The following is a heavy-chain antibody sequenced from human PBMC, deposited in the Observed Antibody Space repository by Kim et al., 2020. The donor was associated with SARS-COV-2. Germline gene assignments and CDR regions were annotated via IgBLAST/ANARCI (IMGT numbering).Heavy chain of an antibody. CDR3: ARDRGQQLVTGVFDD. V-gene: IGHV1-18*04. CDR1: GYTFTSNS. D-gene: IGHD6-13*01. Sequence: ASVKVSCKTSGYTFTSNSVNWVRQAPGQGLEWMGWISSYSGQTNYAQKLQGRVTMTTDTSTSTAYMELRTLRSDDTAVYFCARDRGQQLVTGVFDDWGQGTLVTVSS. J-gene: IGHJ4*02. CDR2: ISSYSGQT.